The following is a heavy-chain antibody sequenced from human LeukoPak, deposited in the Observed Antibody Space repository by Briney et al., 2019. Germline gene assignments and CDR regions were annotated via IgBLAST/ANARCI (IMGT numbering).Heavy chain of an antibody. Sequence: SETLSLTCTVSGDSISSGYYWGWIRQPPGRGLEWIGSIHHSGSSYYNPSLKSRVTISVDTSKNQFSLKLSSVTAADTAVHYCARYYDGSGSPRFDPWGQRTLVTVSS. CDR1: GDSISSGYY. CDR3: ARYYDGSGSPRFDP. CDR2: IHHSGSS. V-gene: IGHV4-38-2*02. D-gene: IGHD3-22*01. J-gene: IGHJ5*02.